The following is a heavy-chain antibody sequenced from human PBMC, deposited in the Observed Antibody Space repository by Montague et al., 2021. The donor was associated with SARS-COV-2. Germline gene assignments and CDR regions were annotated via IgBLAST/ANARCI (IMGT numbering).Heavy chain of an antibody. V-gene: IGHV4-34*01. J-gene: IGHJ4*02. CDR3: ASGLMSGSYYLGLDY. D-gene: IGHD1-26*01. Sequence: SETLSLTCAVYGGSFSSKYWTWICQRPGQGLEWVGEINHTGSTNSKPTLTRRVTISVDTSKNQFSLKVSSVTAADTADYYCASGLMSGSYYLGLDYWGQGTLVTVSS. CDR2: INHTGST. CDR1: GGSFSSKY.